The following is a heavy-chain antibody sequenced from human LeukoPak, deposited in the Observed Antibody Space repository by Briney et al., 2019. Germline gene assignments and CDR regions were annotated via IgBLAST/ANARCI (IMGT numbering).Heavy chain of an antibody. J-gene: IGHJ6*02. V-gene: IGHV3-30*03. CDR2: ISYDGSNK. D-gene: IGHD3-10*01. CDR1: GFTFSNYG. CDR3: ASGVLLWFGELLSTSYYYSMDV. Sequence: PGRSLRLSCAASGFTFSNYGMHWVRQAPGKGPEWMVVISYDGSNKYYADSVKGRFTISRDNSKNTLYLQMNSLRAEDTAVYYCASGVLLWFGELLSTSYYYSMDVWGQGTTVTVSS.